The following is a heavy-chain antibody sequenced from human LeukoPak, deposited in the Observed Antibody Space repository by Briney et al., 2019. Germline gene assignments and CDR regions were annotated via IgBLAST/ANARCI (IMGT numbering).Heavy chain of an antibody. CDR3: ARSQYSYGAFDI. CDR2: IYTSGST. V-gene: IGHV4-4*07. Sequence: SETLSLTCTVSGGSISSYYWSWIRQPAGKGLEWIGRIYTSGSTNYNPSLKSRVTISLDTSKSQFSLKLNSVTAADTAVYYCARSQYSYGAFDIWGQGTMVTVSS. D-gene: IGHD5-18*01. J-gene: IGHJ3*02. CDR1: GGSISSYY.